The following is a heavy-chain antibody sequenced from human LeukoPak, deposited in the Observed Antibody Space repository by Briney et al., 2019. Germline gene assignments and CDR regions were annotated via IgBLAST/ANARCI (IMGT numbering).Heavy chain of an antibody. CDR3: ARHLHSSSSVGNFDY. Sequence: GESLKISCKGSGYSFTSYWIGWVRQMPGKGLEWMGIIYPGDSDTRYSPSFQGQVTISADKSISTAYLQWSSLKASDTAMYYCARHLHSSSSVGNFDYWGQGTLVTVSS. J-gene: IGHJ4*02. V-gene: IGHV5-51*01. D-gene: IGHD6-6*01. CDR2: IYPGDSDT. CDR1: GYSFTSYW.